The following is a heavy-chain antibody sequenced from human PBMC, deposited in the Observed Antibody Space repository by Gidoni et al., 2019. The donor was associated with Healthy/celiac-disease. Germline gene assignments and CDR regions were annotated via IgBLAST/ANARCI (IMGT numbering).Heavy chain of an antibody. D-gene: IGHD6-25*01. J-gene: IGHJ3*02. CDR3: ASWRGRNAFDI. CDR2: IYYSGST. V-gene: IGHV4-31*03. CDR1: GGPLSSGGYY. Sequence: QVQLQESGPGLVKPSQTLSLTRTFPGGPLSSGGYYWSWIRQHPGKGLEWIGYIYYSGSTYYNPALKSRVTISVDTSKNQFSLKLSSVTAADTAVYYCASWRGRNAFDIWGQGTMVTVSS.